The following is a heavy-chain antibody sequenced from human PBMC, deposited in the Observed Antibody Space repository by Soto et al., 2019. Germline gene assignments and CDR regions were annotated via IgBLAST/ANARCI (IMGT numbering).Heavy chain of an antibody. V-gene: IGHV5-10-1*03. CDR2: VDPSDSYT. Sequence: EVQLVQSGAEVKKPGESLRISCKGSGYSFTSYWIGWVRQMPGKGLEWMGRVDPSDSYTKYSPSFQGHVTISADKSISTAYLQWRRLKASDTAMYYCARQSGSYYGDAFHIWGQGTMVTVSS. CDR3: ARQSGSYYGDAFHI. J-gene: IGHJ3*02. CDR1: GYSFTSYW. D-gene: IGHD1-26*01.